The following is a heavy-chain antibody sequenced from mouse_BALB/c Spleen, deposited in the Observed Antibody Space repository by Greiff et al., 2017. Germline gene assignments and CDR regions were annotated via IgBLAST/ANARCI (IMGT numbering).Heavy chain of an antibody. CDR3: ARYYYEYDGDWYFDV. D-gene: IGHD2-4*01. CDR1: GYTFTSYV. J-gene: IGHJ1*01. Sequence: VQLKESGPELVKPGASVKMSCKASGYTFTSYVMHWVKQKPGQGLEWIGYINPYNDGTKYNEKFKGKATLTSDKSSSTAYMELSSLTSEDSAVYYCARYYYEYDGDWYFDVWGAGTTVTVSS. CDR2: INPYNDGT. V-gene: IGHV1-14*01.